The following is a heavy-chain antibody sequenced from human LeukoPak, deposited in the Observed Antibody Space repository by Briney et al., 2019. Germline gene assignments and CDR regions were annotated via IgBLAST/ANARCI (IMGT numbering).Heavy chain of an antibody. CDR1: GFTFSNYA. D-gene: IGHD6-13*01. CDR3: ARDILATSIAAPYY. J-gene: IGHJ4*02. Sequence: GGSLRLSCAASGFTFSNYAMRWVRQAPGKGLEWVSGISGSGDSTYYADSVKGRFTISRDNSKNTLYLQMNSLRAEDMAVYYCARDILATSIAAPYYWGQGTLVTVSS. CDR2: ISGSGDST. V-gene: IGHV3-23*01.